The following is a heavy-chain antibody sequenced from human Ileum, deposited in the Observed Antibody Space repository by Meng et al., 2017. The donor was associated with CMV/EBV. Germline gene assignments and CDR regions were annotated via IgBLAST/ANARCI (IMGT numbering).Heavy chain of an antibody. D-gene: IGHD3-10*01. CDR1: GFTFSDHH. J-gene: IGHJ4*02. CDR3: GRDSMKGGGFDC. Sequence: GGSLRLSCAASGFTFSDHHMDWVRQAPGKGLEWVGRIKNKADNYVTEYAASVRGRFTISRDVPRNSLYLQMNSLKSEDTALYYCGRDSMKGGGFDCWGQGNLVTVSS. CDR2: IKNKADNYVT. V-gene: IGHV3-72*01.